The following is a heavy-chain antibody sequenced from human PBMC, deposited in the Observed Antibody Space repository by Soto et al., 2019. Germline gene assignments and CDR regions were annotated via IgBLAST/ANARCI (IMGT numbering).Heavy chain of an antibody. V-gene: IGHV3-33*01. J-gene: IGHJ6*02. CDR3: ARDRDGGWLHMDV. CDR1: GFPFWHYG. CDR2: IWSDGKKE. Sequence: QVQLVESGGGVVQPGRSLRLSCVGSGFPFWHYGMHWVRQAPGKGLEWVAVIWSDGKKESYADFVKGRFAISRDNFKDTLYLQMNSLRDEDTAVYYCARDRDGGWLHMDVWGQGTTVTVSS. D-gene: IGHD6-19*01.